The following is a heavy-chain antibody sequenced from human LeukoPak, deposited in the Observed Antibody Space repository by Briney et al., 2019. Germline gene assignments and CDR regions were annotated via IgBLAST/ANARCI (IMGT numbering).Heavy chain of an antibody. J-gene: IGHJ4*02. CDR1: GGSISSSSYY. CDR2: IYYSGST. CDR3: ARVRFDWLWGHFDY. D-gene: IGHD3-9*01. V-gene: IGHV4-39*07. Sequence: SETLSLTCTVSGGSISSSSYYWGWIRQPPGKGLEWIGSIYYSGSTYYNPSLKSRVTISVDTSENQFSLKLSSVTAADTAVYYCARVRFDWLWGHFDYWGQGTLVTVSS.